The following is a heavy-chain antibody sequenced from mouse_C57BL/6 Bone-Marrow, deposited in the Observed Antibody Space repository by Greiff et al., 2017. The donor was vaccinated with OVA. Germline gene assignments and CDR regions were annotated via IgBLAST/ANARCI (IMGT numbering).Heavy chain of an antibody. V-gene: IGHV7-1*01. J-gene: IGHJ1*03. CDR1: GFTFSDFY. D-gene: IGHD2-2*01. Sequence: EVQGVESGGGLVQSGRSLRLSCATSGFTFSDFYMEWVRQAPGKGLEWIAASRNKANDYTTEYSASVKGRFIVSRDTSQSILYLQMNALRAEDTAIYYCARDVYYGYDVWYFDVWGTGTTVTVSS. CDR3: ARDVYYGYDVWYFDV. CDR2: SRNKANDYTT.